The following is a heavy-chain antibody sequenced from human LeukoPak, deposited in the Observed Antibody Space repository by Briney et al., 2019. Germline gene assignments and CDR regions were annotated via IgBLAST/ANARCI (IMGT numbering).Heavy chain of an antibody. V-gene: IGHV3-48*03. CDR3: AKRGVVIRVFLVGFHKEAYYFES. CDR2: ISSSGSTI. CDR1: GFTFSSYE. J-gene: IGHJ4*02. D-gene: IGHD3/OR15-3a*01. Sequence: PGGSLRLSCAASGFTFSSYEMNWVRQAPGKGLEWVSYISSSGSTIYYADSVKGRFTISRDNPKNTLFLQMNSLRADDTAVYFCAKRGVVIRVFLVGFHKEAYYFESWGQGALVTVSS.